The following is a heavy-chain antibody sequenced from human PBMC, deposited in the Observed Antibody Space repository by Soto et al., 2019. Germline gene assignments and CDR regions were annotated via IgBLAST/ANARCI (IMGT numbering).Heavy chain of an antibody. V-gene: IGHV1-46*01. Sequence: QVQLVQSGAEVKKPGASVKVSCKASGYTFTSYYMHWVRQAPGQGLEWMGIINPSGGSTSYAQKFQGRATMTRDTSTSAVYMELSSLRSEDTAVYYCARDYSNPSRPEYYFDYWGQGTLLTVSS. D-gene: IGHD4-4*01. CDR1: GYTFTSYY. J-gene: IGHJ4*02. CDR2: INPSGGST. CDR3: ARDYSNPSRPEYYFDY.